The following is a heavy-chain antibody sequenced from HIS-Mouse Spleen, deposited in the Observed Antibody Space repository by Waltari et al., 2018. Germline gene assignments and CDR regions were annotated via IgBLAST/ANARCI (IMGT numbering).Heavy chain of an antibody. CDR2: IYHSGRT. J-gene: IGHJ3*02. V-gene: IGHV4-38-2*02. D-gene: IGHD6-6*01. Sequence: QVQLQESGPGLVKPSETLSLTCTVSGYSISSGYYWGWIRQPPGKGLEWIGSIYHSGRTDDNPSLKSRGTISVDTSKNQFSLKLSSVTAADTAVYYCARDPGYSSSSNAFDIWGQGTMVTVSS. CDR3: ARDPGYSSSSNAFDI. CDR1: GYSISSGYY.